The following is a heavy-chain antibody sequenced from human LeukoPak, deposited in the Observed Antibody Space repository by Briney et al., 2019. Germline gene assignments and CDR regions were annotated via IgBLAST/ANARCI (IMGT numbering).Heavy chain of an antibody. J-gene: IGHJ3*02. Sequence: GRSLRLSCAASGFTFDDYAMHWVRQAPGKGLEWVSGFNWNSGSIGYADSVKGRFSISRDNAKHSLYLQMNSLRAEDTALYFCAKGGYFGSGSYFHDGFDIWGQGTVVTVSS. CDR1: GFTFDDYA. CDR3: AKGGYFGSGSYFHDGFDI. CDR2: FNWNSGSI. V-gene: IGHV3-9*01. D-gene: IGHD3-10*01.